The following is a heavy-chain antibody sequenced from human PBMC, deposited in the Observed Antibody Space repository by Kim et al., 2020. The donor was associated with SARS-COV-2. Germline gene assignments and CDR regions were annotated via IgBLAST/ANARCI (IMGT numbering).Heavy chain of an antibody. D-gene: IGHD3-10*01. Sequence: ASVNVSCKASGYTFTTYYIHWIRQAPGQGLEWMGIINPSGGSTTYAQKFQGRVTMTRDTSTSTVYLEVGRLTSEDTAGFYFARVGSGSSPLDSWGQGTLV. J-gene: IGHJ4*02. CDR3: ARVGSGSSPLDS. V-gene: IGHV1-46*01. CDR1: GYTFTTYY. CDR2: INPSGGST.